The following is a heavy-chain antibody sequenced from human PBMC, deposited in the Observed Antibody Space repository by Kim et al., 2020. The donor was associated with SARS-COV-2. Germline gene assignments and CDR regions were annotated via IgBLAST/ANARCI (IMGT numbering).Heavy chain of an antibody. Sequence: GESLKISCTGSGYNFANHWISWVRQVPGKGLEWMGIIYPGDSQTTYSSAFQGQVTISADKSIRAAYVQLNSLKASDTAIYYCARHLPTPLYFALDVWGQGTTVSVSS. J-gene: IGHJ6*02. V-gene: IGHV5-51*01. D-gene: IGHD2-8*01. CDR2: IYPGDSQT. CDR3: ARHLPTPLYFALDV. CDR1: GYNFANHW.